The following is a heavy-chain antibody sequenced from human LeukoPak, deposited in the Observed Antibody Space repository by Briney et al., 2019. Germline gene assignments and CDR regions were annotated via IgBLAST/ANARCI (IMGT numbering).Heavy chain of an antibody. J-gene: IGHJ4*03. CDR3: ARDRHLSGYYYDSSGSVFDY. D-gene: IGHD3-22*01. CDR1: GCTFSDYY. CDR2: ISSSGSTI. V-gene: IGHV3-11*01. Sequence: PGGSLRLSCAASGCTFSDYYMSWIRQAPGKGLEWVSYISSSGSTIYYADSVKGRFTISRDNAKNSLYLQMNSLRAEDTAVYYCARDRHLSGYYYDSSGSVFDYWGQGTMVTVSS.